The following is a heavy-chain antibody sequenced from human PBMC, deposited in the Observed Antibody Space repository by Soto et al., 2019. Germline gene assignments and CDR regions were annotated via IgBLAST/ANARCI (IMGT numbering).Heavy chain of an antibody. Sequence: PSETLSLTCSVSGDSINSRYWSWIRQPPGKGLEWIGYIDYVGSTNYAPSLQSRVTMSVDTSKNQVSLKLRYVTAADTAVYYCVRQRGNYFDFWGQRTLVTVSS. J-gene: IGHJ4*02. CDR3: VRQRGNYFDF. CDR1: GDSINSRY. V-gene: IGHV4-59*11. CDR2: IDYVGST. D-gene: IGHD3-10*01.